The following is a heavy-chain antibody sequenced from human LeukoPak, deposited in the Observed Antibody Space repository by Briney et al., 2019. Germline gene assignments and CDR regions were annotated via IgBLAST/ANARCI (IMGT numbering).Heavy chain of an antibody. D-gene: IGHD6-13*01. CDR1: GFTFSSYS. V-gene: IGHV3-48*01. CDR2: ISSSGSIV. J-gene: IGHJ4*02. Sequence: QTGGSLRLSCAASGFTFSSYSMNWVRQAPGKGLEWVSYISSSGSIVYYADSVKGRFTISRDNAKSSLYLQMNSLRAEDTAVYYCARPLPSSTWYYFDYWGQGTLVTVSS. CDR3: ARPLPSSTWYYFDY.